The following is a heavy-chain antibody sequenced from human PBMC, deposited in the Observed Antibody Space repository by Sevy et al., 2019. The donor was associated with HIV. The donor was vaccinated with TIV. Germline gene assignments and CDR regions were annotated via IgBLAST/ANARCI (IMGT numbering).Heavy chain of an antibody. D-gene: IGHD3-22*01. V-gene: IGHV2-5*01. CDR1: GFSLTTSGLC. J-gene: IGHJ3*02. Sequence: SGPTLVNPTQTLTLTCTFSGFSLTTSGLCVGWIRQPPGKALEWLALIYWSDDRRYNPSLKSRLTITKDTSKNQVVLTMTNMDPVDTATYYCAHTSYYDSRETPYDAFDIWGQGTTVTVSS. CDR2: IYWSDDR. CDR3: AHTSYYDSRETPYDAFDI.